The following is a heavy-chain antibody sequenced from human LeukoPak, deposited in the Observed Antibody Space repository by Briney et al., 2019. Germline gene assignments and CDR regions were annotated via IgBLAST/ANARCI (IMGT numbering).Heavy chain of an antibody. D-gene: IGHD3-22*01. J-gene: IGHJ3*02. CDR1: GFTFDDYA. CDR3: ARAVGYYYDSSGYSHDAFDI. Sequence: GGSLRLSCAASGFTFDDYAMHWVRQAPGKGLEWVSGISWNSGSIGYADSVKGRFTISRDNAKNSLYLQMNSLRAEDMALYYCARAVGYYYDSSGYSHDAFDIWGQGTMVTVSS. CDR2: ISWNSGSI. V-gene: IGHV3-9*03.